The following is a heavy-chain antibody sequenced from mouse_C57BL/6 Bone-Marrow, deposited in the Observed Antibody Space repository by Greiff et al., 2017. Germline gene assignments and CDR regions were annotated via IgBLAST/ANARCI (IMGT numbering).Heavy chain of an antibody. CDR3: ARVIWLRQDWDFDV. CDR1: GFTFSSYA. Sequence: EVKLMESGGGLVKPGGSLKLSCAASGFTFSSYAMSWVRQTPEKRLEWVATISDGGSYTYYPDNVKGRFTISRDNAKNNLYLQMSHLKSEETAMDYCARVIWLRQDWDFDVWGTGTTVTVSS. CDR2: ISDGGSYT. D-gene: IGHD2-2*01. J-gene: IGHJ1*03. V-gene: IGHV5-4*03.